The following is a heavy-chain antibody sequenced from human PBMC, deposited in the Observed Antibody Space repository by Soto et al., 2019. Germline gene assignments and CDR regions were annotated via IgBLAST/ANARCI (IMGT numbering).Heavy chain of an antibody. D-gene: IGHD3-10*01. J-gene: IGHJ6*02. Sequence: QVQLVQSGAEVKKPGASVKVSCKASGYSFTTYGISWVRQAPGQGLEWMGWISDYNGNTNYEKKFQGRVTMTTDTSTRTAYMELKSLRSDDTAVYYCAREGYYSGSESYSPHRYYGMDVWGQGTTVTVS. V-gene: IGHV1-18*01. CDR2: ISDYNGNT. CDR1: GYSFTTYG. CDR3: AREGYYSGSESYSPHRYYGMDV.